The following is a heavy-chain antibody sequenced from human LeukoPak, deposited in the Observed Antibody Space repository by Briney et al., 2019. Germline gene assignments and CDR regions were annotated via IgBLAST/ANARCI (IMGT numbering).Heavy chain of an antibody. CDR1: GYTFTSYD. J-gene: IGHJ3*02. V-gene: IGHV1-8*01. Sequence: GASVKVSCKASGYTFTSYDINWVRQATGQGLEWMGWMNPNSGNTGYAQKFQGRVTMTRNTSISTAYMELSSLRSEDTAVYYCARGQEEQWLAHDAFDIWGQGTMVTVSS. CDR3: ARGQEEQWLAHDAFDI. D-gene: IGHD6-19*01. CDR2: MNPNSGNT.